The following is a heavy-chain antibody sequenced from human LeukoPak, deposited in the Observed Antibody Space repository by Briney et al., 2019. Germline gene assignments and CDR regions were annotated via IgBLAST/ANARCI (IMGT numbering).Heavy chain of an antibody. CDR3: AKGDSSGYRQFDY. J-gene: IGHJ4*02. D-gene: IGHD3-22*01. V-gene: IGHV3-23*01. Sequence: PGGSLRLSCVASGFTFSSYAMSWVRQAPGKGLEWVSAISGSGGSTYYADSVKGRFTISRDNSKNTLYLQMNSLRAEDTAVYYCAKGDSSGYRQFDYWGQGTLVTVSS. CDR1: GFTFSSYA. CDR2: ISGSGGST.